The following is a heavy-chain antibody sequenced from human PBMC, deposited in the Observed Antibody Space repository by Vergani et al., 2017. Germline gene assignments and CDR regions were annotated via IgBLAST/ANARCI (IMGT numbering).Heavy chain of an antibody. CDR3: ASLRSYYDILTGYYNSLYYVDY. Sequence: QVQLQESGPGLVKPSETLSLTCAVSGYSISSGYYWGWIRQPPGKGLEWIGSIYHSGSTYYNPSLKSRVTISVDTSKNQFSLKLSSVTAADTAVYYRASLRSYYDILTGYYNSLYYVDYWGQGTLVTVSS. D-gene: IGHD3-9*01. V-gene: IGHV4-38-2*01. CDR2: IYHSGST. J-gene: IGHJ4*02. CDR1: GYSISSGYY.